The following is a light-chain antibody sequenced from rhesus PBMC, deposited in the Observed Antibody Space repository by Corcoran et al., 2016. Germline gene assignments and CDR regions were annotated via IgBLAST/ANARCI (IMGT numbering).Light chain of an antibody. CDR1: QNIYSN. Sequence: DIQMTQSPSALSASVGDRVTISCRASQNIYSNLAWYQQKPGKAPTLLIYAASSLQTGIPSRFSGSGSVTDFTLTLSSLQPEESAAYYGQHYYDNPLTFGGGTKVEIK. CDR3: QHYYDNPLT. J-gene: IGKJ4*01. V-gene: IGKV1S12*01. CDR2: AAS.